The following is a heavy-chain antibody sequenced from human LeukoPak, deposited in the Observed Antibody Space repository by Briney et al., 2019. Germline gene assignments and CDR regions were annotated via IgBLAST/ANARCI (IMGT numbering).Heavy chain of an antibody. CDR1: GGSISSSSYY. CDR2: IYYSGST. V-gene: IGHV4-39*07. CDR3: ASVHSSSWYDYYYYYMDV. Sequence: SETLSLTRTVSGGSISSSSYYWGWIRQPPGKGLEWIGSIYYSGSTYYNPSLKSRVTISVDTSKNQFSLKLSSVTAADTAVYCCASVHSSSWYDYYYYYMDVWGKGTTVTVSS. D-gene: IGHD6-13*01. J-gene: IGHJ6*03.